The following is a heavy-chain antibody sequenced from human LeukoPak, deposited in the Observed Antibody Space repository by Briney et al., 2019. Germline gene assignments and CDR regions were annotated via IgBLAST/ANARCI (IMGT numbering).Heavy chain of an antibody. Sequence: PSETLSLTCTISGYSISSGYYWGWIRQPPGKGLEWIGSIYHSGSTYYNPSLKSRVTISLDTSENQFSLKLSCVTAADTAVYYCARDLYSSGWGYFDYWGQGTLVSVSS. CDR1: GYSISSGYY. CDR2: IYHSGST. CDR3: ARDLYSSGWGYFDY. V-gene: IGHV4-38-2*02. J-gene: IGHJ4*02. D-gene: IGHD6-19*01.